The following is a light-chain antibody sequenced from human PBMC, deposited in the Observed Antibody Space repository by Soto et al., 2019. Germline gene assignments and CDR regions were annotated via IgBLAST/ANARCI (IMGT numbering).Light chain of an antibody. CDR3: SSYTASDTLF. CDR1: SSDVGGYNF. Sequence: QSALTQPASVSGSPGQSITISCIGTSSDVGGYNFVSWYQQHPGKAPKLMIYEVTNRPAGVSNRFSGSKSGNTASLTISGLQAEDEADYYCSSYTASDTLFFGTGTKLTVL. V-gene: IGLV2-14*01. CDR2: EVT. J-gene: IGLJ1*01.